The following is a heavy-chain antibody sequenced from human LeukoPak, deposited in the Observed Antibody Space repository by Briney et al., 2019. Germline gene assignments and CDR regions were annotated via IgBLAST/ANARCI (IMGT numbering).Heavy chain of an antibody. D-gene: IGHD2-15*01. CDR3: ARVAYCGGGSCYSWYFDL. J-gene: IGHJ2*01. Sequence: GGSLRLSCAASGFTVSSNYMSWVRQAPGKGLEWVSGVNWNGASTGYADSVKGRFTISRDNAKNSLYLQMNSLRAEDTAFYYCARVAYCGGGSCYSWYFDLWGRGTLVTVSS. CDR2: VNWNGAST. V-gene: IGHV3-20*04. CDR1: GFTVSSNY.